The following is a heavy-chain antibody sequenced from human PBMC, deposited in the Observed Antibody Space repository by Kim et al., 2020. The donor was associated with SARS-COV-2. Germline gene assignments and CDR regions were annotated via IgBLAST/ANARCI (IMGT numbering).Heavy chain of an antibody. CDR3: ARGPYSSSWDLFSV. V-gene: IGHV3-21*01. CDR1: GFTFSSYS. J-gene: IGHJ4*02. CDR2: ISSSSSYI. D-gene: IGHD6-13*01. Sequence: GGSLRLSCAASGFTFSSYSMNWVRQAPGKGLEWVSSISSSSSYIYYADSVKGRFNISRDNAKNSLYLQMNSLRAEDTAVYYCARGPYSSSWDLFSVWGQGTLVTVSS.